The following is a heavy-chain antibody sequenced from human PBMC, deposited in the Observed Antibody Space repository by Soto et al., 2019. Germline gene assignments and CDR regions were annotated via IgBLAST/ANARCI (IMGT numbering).Heavy chain of an antibody. CDR3: ARDSSGWYRVFDY. CDR1: SGSISSSNW. V-gene: IGHV4-4*02. Sequence: QVQLQESGPGLVKPSGTLSLTCAVSSGSISSSNWWSWVRQPPGKGLEWIGEIYHSGSTNYNPSLKSRVTISVGKSKNQFSLKLRSVTAADTAVYYCARDSSGWYRVFDYWGQGTLVTVSS. CDR2: IYHSGST. D-gene: IGHD6-19*01. J-gene: IGHJ4*02.